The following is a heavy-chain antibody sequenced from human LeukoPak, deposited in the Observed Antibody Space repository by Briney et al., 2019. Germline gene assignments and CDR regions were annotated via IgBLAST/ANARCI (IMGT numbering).Heavy chain of an antibody. CDR3: ARPGDEDAFGI. CDR1: GYSFTNNW. D-gene: IGHD3-10*01. CDR2: IYAADSDT. J-gene: IGHJ3*02. V-gene: IGHV5-51*01. Sequence: GESLKISCKAFGYSFTNNWIGWVRQMPGKGLEWMGIIYAADSDTRYSPSFQGHVTMSVDKSISTAFLHWNCLKSSDTAMYYCARPGDEDAFGIWGQGTMVTVSS.